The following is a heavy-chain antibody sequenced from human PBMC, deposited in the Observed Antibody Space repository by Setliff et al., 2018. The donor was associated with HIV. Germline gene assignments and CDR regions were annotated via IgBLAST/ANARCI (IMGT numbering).Heavy chain of an antibody. CDR1: GFTSSTYW. D-gene: IGHD5-12*01. CDR3: ARIREMATIDSFDI. J-gene: IGHJ3*02. CDR2: INEDGSKE. Sequence: GGSLRLSCAASGFTSSTYWMSWVRQAPGKGLEWVANINEDGSKEYYVNSVKGRFTISRDNAKNSLYLQMNSLRADDTAVYYCARIREMATIDSFDIWGQGTMVTVSS. V-gene: IGHV3-7*05.